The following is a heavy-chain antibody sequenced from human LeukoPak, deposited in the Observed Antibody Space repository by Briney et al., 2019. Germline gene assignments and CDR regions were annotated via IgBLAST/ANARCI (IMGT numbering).Heavy chain of an antibody. V-gene: IGHV4-59*01. CDR2: VHYSGTT. J-gene: IGHJ5*02. Sequence: SETLSLTCTVSDGSITNYDWSWVRQPPGKGLEFIGRVHYSGTTNYNPSLRSRVTISIDTSKKHFFLKLKSVTAADTAVYYCVRRLEVPGGIGWFDPWGQGTLVTVSS. D-gene: IGHD2-2*01. CDR3: VRRLEVPGGIGWFDP. CDR1: DGSITNYD.